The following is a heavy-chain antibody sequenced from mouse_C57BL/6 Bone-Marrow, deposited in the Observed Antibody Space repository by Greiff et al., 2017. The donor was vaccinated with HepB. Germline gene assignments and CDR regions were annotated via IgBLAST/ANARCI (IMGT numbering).Heavy chain of an antibody. CDR1: GFSFNTYA. D-gene: IGHD1-1*01. V-gene: IGHV10-1*01. CDR3: VRNSRFYAMDY. J-gene: IGHJ4*01. CDR2: IRSKSNNYAT. Sequence: EVKLEESGGGLVQPKGSLKLSCAASGFSFNTYAMNWVRQAPGKGLEWVARIRSKSNNYATYYADSVKDRFTIYRDDSESMLYLQMNNLKTEDTAMYYCVRNSRFYAMDYWGQGTAVTVSS.